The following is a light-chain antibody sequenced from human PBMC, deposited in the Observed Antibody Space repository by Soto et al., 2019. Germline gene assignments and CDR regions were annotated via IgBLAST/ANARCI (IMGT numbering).Light chain of an antibody. Sequence: QSVLTQPVSVSGSAVQSITITCTGTSSDLGSYDLVSWYQQHPGKAPKLMVYEVTKRPSGVSNRFSGSKSGNTASLTISGLQAEDEADYSCSSYAGSGTFYVFGSGTKVTVL. CDR3: SSYAGSGTFYV. V-gene: IGLV2-23*02. CDR1: SSDLGSYDL. CDR2: EVT. J-gene: IGLJ1*01.